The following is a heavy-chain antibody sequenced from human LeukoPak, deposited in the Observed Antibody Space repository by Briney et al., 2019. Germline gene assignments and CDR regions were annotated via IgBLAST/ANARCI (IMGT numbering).Heavy chain of an antibody. V-gene: IGHV1-46*01. CDR1: GYTFTSYD. CDR3: VRDQGYISSWYYFDY. D-gene: IGHD6-13*01. CDR2: INPSGGST. Sequence: ASVKVSCKASGYTFTSYDINWVRQAPGQGPEWMGMINPSGGSTSYAQKFQVRVTMTRDTSTSTVYMELSSLRSEDTAVYFCVRDQGYISSWYYFDYWGQGTLVTVSS. J-gene: IGHJ4*02.